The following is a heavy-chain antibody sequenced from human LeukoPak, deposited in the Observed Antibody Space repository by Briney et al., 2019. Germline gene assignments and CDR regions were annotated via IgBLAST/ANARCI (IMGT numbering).Heavy chain of an antibody. D-gene: IGHD3-10*01. CDR3: ARWPFHYYGSGSYYNGFDY. V-gene: IGHV4-34*01. Sequence: SETLSLTCAVYGESFSGYYWSWIRQPPGKGLEWIGEINHSGSTNYNPSLKSRVTISVDTSKNQFSLKLSSVTAADTAVYYCARWPFHYYGSGSYYNGFDYWGQGTLVTVSS. J-gene: IGHJ4*02. CDR2: INHSGST. CDR1: GESFSGYY.